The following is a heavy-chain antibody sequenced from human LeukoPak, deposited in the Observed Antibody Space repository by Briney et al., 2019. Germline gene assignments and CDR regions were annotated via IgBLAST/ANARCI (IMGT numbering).Heavy chain of an antibody. J-gene: IGHJ4*02. V-gene: IGHV4-39*07. CDR1: GGSISSSSYY. CDR2: IYYSGST. CDR3: ARERPLLWFGELRGRNFDY. D-gene: IGHD3-10*01. Sequence: SETLSLTCTVSGGSISSSSYYWGWIRQPPGKGLEWIGSIYYSGSTYYSPSLKSPVTISVDTSKNHFSLKLSSVTAADTAVYYCARERPLLWFGELRGRNFDYWGQGTLVTVSS.